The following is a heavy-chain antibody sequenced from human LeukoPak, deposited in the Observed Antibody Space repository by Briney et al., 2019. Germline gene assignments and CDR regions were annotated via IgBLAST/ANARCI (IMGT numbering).Heavy chain of an antibody. J-gene: IGHJ4*02. D-gene: IGHD5-12*01. CDR2: INQDGNKE. Sequence: QPGGSLRLSRAASGFTFSNYWMTWVRQAPGKGLEWVAHINQDGNKEYYMDSVKARFTISRDNAKNSLSLQMNSLRAEDTAVYYCVRDGGVSGYDLLDYWGQGTLVTVSS. CDR3: VRDGGVSGYDLLDY. CDR1: GFTFSNYW. V-gene: IGHV3-7*01.